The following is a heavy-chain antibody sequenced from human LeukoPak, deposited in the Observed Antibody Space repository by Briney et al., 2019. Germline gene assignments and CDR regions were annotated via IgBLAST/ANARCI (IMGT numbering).Heavy chain of an antibody. CDR3: ARHGGSSYGSYYFDF. D-gene: IGHD5-18*01. CDR2: IYYSGST. J-gene: IGHJ4*02. Sequence: SETLSLTCTVSGGSISSSSYYWGWIRQPPGKGLEWIGTIYYSGSTYYNPSLKSRVTISVDTSKNQFSLKLSSVTAADTAVYYCARHGGSSYGSYYFDFWGQGTLVTVSS. CDR1: GGSISSSSYY. V-gene: IGHV4-39*01.